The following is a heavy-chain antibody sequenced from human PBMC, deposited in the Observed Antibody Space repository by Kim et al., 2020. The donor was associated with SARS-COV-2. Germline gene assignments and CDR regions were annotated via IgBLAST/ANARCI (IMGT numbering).Heavy chain of an antibody. V-gene: IGHV3-23*01. CDR1: GFTFSSYA. J-gene: IGHJ4*02. CDR3: ANLLKLRNYVY. Sequence: GGSLRLSCAASGFTFSSYAMSWVRQAPGKGLEWVSAISGSGGSTYYADSVKGRFTISRDNSNNTLYLQMNSLRAEDTAVYYCANLLKLRNYVYWGQGTLVTVSS. D-gene: IGHD5-12*01. CDR2: ISGSGGST.